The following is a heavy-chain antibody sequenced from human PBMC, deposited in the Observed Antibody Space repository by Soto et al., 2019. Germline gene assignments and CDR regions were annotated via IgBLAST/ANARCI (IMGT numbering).Heavy chain of an antibody. CDR1: GGFVSSGNYY. J-gene: IGHJ4*02. V-gene: IGHV4-39*01. CDR3: ARHPFTIFGVVPDFDY. CDR2: MSHSGGT. D-gene: IGHD3-3*01. Sequence: SETLSLTCAVYGGFVSSGNYYWSWIRQPPGKGLEWIGEMSHSGGTNYNPSLKSRVPISVDTSKNQFSLKLSSVTAADTAVYYCARHPFTIFGVVPDFDYWGQGTLVTVSS.